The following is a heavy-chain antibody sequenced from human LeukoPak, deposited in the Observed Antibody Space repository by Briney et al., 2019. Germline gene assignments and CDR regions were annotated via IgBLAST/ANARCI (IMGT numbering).Heavy chain of an antibody. CDR1: GFTVSSNY. J-gene: IGHJ6*02. CDR3: ARDPGIAVALTGPRYYYGMDV. V-gene: IGHV3-53*01. Sequence: GGSLRLSCAASGFTVSSNYMSWVRQAPGKGLEWVSVIYSGGSTYYADSVKGRFTISRDNSKNTLYLQMNSLRAEDTAVYYCARDPGIAVALTGPRYYYGMDVWGQGTTVTVSS. CDR2: IYSGGST. D-gene: IGHD6-19*01.